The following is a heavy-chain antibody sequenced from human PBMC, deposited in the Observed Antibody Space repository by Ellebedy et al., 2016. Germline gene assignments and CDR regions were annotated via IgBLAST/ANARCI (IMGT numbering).Heavy chain of an antibody. CDR1: GFSVSDNY. J-gene: IGHJ4*02. CDR3: VRRSGYDLSSGY. CDR2: IYRSGAT. V-gene: IGHV3-53*01. D-gene: IGHD5-12*01. Sequence: GGSLRLSCAVSGFSVSDNYMSWVRQAPGKGLEWVAIIYRSGATFYPDSAKGRLTISRDDSKNTLYLQMNSLRVDDTAVYYCVRRSGYDLSSGYWGQGTLVTVSS.